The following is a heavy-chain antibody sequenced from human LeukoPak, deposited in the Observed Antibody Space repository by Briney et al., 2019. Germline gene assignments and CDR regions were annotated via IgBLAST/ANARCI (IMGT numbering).Heavy chain of an antibody. V-gene: IGHV4-59*01. CDR2: IYYSGST. D-gene: IGHD3-22*01. Sequence: SETLSLTCTVSGGSISSYYWSWIRQPPGKGLEWIGYIYYSGSTNYNPSLKSRVTISVDTSKNQFSLKLSSVTAADTAVYYCARGFWGSTMIENWGQRTLVTDSS. J-gene: IGHJ4*02. CDR1: GGSISSYY. CDR3: ARGFWGSTMIEN.